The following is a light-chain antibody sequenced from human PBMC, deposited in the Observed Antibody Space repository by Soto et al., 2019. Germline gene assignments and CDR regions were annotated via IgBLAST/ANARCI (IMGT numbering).Light chain of an antibody. Sequence: QSALTQPPSASGSPGQSVTISCTGTSSDVGGYKYVSWYQQHPGKAPKLMIFEVNKRPSVVPDRFSGSKSGNTASLTVSGLQAEDEADYYCSSYAGINNLGVFGTGTKGTVL. CDR3: SSYAGINNLGV. CDR2: EVN. CDR1: SSDVGGYKY. J-gene: IGLJ1*01. V-gene: IGLV2-8*01.